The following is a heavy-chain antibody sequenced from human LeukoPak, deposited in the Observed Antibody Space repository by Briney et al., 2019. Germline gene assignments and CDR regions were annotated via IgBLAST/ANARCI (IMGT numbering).Heavy chain of an antibody. V-gene: IGHV3-21*01. CDR2: ISSSSSYI. J-gene: IGHJ2*01. CDR1: GFTFSSYS. Sequence: GGSLRLSCAASGFTFSSYSMNWVRQAPGKGLEWVSSISSSSSYIYYADSVKGRFTISRDNAKNSLYLQMNSLRAEDTAVYYCARDPELTTAVGYFDLWGRGTLVTVSS. D-gene: IGHD4-17*01. CDR3: ARDPELTTAVGYFDL.